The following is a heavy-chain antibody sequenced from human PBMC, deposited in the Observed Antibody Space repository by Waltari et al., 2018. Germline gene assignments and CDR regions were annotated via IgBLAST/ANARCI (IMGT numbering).Heavy chain of an antibody. V-gene: IGHV3-30*02. CDR1: GFTFSRFG. CDR2: IRYDGSNK. Sequence: QVQLVESGGGVVQPGGSLRLSCAASGFTFSRFGMHWVRQAPGKGLEWVAFIRYDGSNKYYADSVKGRFTISRDNSKNTLYLQMNSLRAEDTAVYYCAKDGRLTGINWGQGTLVTVSS. CDR3: AKDGRLTGIN. D-gene: IGHD1-20*01. J-gene: IGHJ4*02.